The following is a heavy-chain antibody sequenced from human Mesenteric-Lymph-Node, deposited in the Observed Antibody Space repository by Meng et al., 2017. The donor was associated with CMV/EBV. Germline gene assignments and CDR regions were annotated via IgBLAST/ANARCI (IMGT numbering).Heavy chain of an antibody. Sequence: ASGITCGEYGGKWVRRAPEKKLKWITDINWNGSSTGYTDSVKGRFTISRDNAKNSLYLQMNSLRAEDTALYYCARESYDSSGYYSYWGQGTLVTVSS. CDR1: GITCGEYG. J-gene: IGHJ4*02. CDR3: ARESYDSSGYYSY. CDR2: INWNGSST. V-gene: IGHV3-20*03. D-gene: IGHD3-22*01.